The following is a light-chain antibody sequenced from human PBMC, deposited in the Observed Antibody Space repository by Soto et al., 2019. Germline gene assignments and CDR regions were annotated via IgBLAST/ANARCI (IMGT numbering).Light chain of an antibody. V-gene: IGKV4-1*01. CDR2: WAS. J-gene: IGKJ1*01. CDR3: QQCYSTPTWT. Sequence: DIVMTQSPDSLAVSLGERATINCKSSQSVLYSSNNKNYLAWYQQKPGQPPKLLIYWASTRESGVPERFSGSGSGTDFTLTISSLQAEDVAVYYCQQCYSTPTWTFGQGTKVEIK. CDR1: QSVLYSSNNKNY.